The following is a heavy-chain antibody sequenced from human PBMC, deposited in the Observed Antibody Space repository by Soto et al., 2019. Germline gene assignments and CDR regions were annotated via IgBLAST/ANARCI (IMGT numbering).Heavy chain of an antibody. CDR2: IKQDGSEK. J-gene: IGHJ6*03. CDR1: GFTFSSYW. Sequence: GGSLRLSCAASGFTFSSYWMSWVRQAPGKGLEWVANIKQDGSEKYYVDSVKGRFTISRDNAKNSLYLQMNSLRAEDTAVYYCARDVDIVATIPGPMDVWGKGTTVTVSS. D-gene: IGHD5-12*01. CDR3: ARDVDIVATIPGPMDV. V-gene: IGHV3-7*01.